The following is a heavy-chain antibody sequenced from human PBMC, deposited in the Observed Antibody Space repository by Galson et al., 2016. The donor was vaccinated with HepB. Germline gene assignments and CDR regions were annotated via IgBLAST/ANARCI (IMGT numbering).Heavy chain of an antibody. CDR1: GDSISSSNYY. CDR3: ARLIVGTTHFEY. J-gene: IGHJ4*02. CDR2: IYHSGGT. D-gene: IGHD1-26*01. V-gene: IGHV4-39*01. Sequence: SETLSLTCTVSGDSISSSNYYWGWIRQPPGKGLEWIGNIYHSGGTYYHPSLKSRVTISVETSKNQFSLSLTSVTAADTAVYYCARLIVGTTHFEYWGQGTLVTVSS.